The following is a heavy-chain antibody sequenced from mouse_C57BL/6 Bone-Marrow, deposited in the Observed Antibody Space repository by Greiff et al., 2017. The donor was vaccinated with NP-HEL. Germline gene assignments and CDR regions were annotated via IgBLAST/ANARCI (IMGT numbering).Heavy chain of an antibody. CDR2: FHPYNDDT. V-gene: IGHV1-47*01. Sequence: VQLQQSGAELVKPGASVKMSCTASGYTFTTYPIEWVKQNPGKSLEWIGNFHPYNDDTEYNEKFKNKATLTVEKSSSTVYLELSRLTSDDSSVYYCARGGNYWYYFDYWGQGTTLTVSS. D-gene: IGHD2-1*01. J-gene: IGHJ2*01. CDR1: GYTFTTYP. CDR3: ARGGNYWYYFDY.